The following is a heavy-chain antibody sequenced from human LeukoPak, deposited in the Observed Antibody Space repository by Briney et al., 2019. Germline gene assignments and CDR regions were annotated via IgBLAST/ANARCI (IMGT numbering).Heavy chain of an antibody. CDR1: GGSISDHY. D-gene: IGHD6-19*01. J-gene: IGHJ4*02. CDR2: IYYSGST. Sequence: SETLSLTCTVSGGSISDHYWSWIRQSPGKGLEWIGYIYYSGSTNYNPSLKSRVTISVDTSKNQFSLKVSFVTAADTAMYYCASLYSSGWNDLDYWGQGTLVTVSS. V-gene: IGHV4-59*11. CDR3: ASLYSSGWNDLDY.